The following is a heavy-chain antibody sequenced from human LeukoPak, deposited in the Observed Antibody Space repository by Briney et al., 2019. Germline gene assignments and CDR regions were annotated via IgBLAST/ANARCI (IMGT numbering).Heavy chain of an antibody. CDR1: GFTFSSYA. Sequence: PGGSLRLSCAASGFTFSSYAMSWVRQAPGKGLGWVSVISGSGGSTYYADSVKGRFTISRDNSKNTLYLQMNSLRAEDTAVYYCAKDYYDSSGYPTLSYYYGMDVWGQGTTVTVSS. D-gene: IGHD3-22*01. CDR3: AKDYYDSSGYPTLSYYYGMDV. CDR2: ISGSGGST. J-gene: IGHJ6*02. V-gene: IGHV3-23*01.